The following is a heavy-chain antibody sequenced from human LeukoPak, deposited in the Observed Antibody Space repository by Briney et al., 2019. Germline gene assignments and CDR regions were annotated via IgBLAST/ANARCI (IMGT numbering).Heavy chain of an antibody. Sequence: PGGSLRLSCTASGFTFGDYAMSWFRQAPGKGLEWVGFIRSKAYGGTTEYAAPVKGRFTISRDDSKSIAYLQMNSLKTEDTAVYYCTREELTYYYDSSGYSPFDYWGQGTLVTVSS. CDR2: IRSKAYGGTT. D-gene: IGHD3-22*01. V-gene: IGHV3-49*03. CDR3: TREELTYYYDSSGYSPFDY. CDR1: GFTFGDYA. J-gene: IGHJ4*02.